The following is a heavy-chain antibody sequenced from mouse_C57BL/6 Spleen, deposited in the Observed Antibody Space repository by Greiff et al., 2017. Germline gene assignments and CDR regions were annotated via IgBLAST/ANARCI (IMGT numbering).Heavy chain of an antibody. V-gene: IGHV1-69*01. CDR1: GYTFTSYW. J-gene: IGHJ1*03. CDR2: IDPSDSYT. Sequence: QVQLQQPGAELVMPGASVKLSCKASGYTFTSYWMHWVKQRPGQGLEWIGEIDPSDSYTNYNQKFKSKSTLTVDKSSSTAYMQHSSLTSEDSAVYYCAGCLYGSSCSTGYFDVWGTGTTVTVSS. D-gene: IGHD1-1*01. CDR3: AGCLYGSSCSTGYFDV.